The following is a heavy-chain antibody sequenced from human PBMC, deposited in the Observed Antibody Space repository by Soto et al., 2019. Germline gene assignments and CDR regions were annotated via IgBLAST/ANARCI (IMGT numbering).Heavy chain of an antibody. CDR1: GYTFTSYG. J-gene: IGHJ4*02. CDR2: ISAYNGNT. D-gene: IGHD3-10*01. V-gene: IGHV1-18*01. CDR3: ARAPRGGVIIVITSAQIDY. Sequence: ASVKVSCKASGYTFTSYGISWVRQAPGQGLEWMGWISAYNGNTNYAQKLQGRVTMTRDTSTSTVYMELSSLRSEDTAVYYCARAPRGGVIIVITSAQIDYWGQGTLVTVSS.